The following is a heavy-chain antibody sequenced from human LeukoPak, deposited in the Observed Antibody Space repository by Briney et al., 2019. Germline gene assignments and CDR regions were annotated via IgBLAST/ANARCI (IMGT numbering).Heavy chain of an antibody. V-gene: IGHV4-61*01. D-gene: IGHD1-26*01. CDR1: GGSVSSGSYS. CDR2: IYXXXXX. CDR3: ARVWDREVKYFDY. Sequence: SEXLSLTCTVSGGSVSSGSYSCTWIRQPXXXXXXXIGYIYXXXXXXYXPXLXXXXXXSVDTSKNQFSLKLSSVTAADTAVYYCARVWDREVKYFDYWGQGTLVTVSS. J-gene: IGHJ4*02.